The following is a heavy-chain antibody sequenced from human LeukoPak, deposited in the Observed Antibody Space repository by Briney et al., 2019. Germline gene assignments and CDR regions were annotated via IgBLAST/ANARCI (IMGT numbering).Heavy chain of an antibody. D-gene: IGHD1-26*01. J-gene: IGHJ4*02. Sequence: SETLSLTCAVYGGSFSGYYWTWIRQPPGKGLEWIGEINHSGSTNYNPSLKGRVTISADTSKNQFSLKLSSLSAADAAVYYCARRYSGSYHDVIDFWGQGTLVTVSS. CDR3: ARRYSGSYHDVIDF. V-gene: IGHV4-34*01. CDR1: GGSFSGYY. CDR2: INHSGST.